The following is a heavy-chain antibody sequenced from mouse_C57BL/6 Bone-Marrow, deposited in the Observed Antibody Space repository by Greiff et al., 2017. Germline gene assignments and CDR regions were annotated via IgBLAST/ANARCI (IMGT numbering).Heavy chain of an antibody. Sequence: EVQRVESEGGLVQPGSSMKLSCTASGFTFSDYYMAWVRQVPEKGLEWVANINYDGSSTYYLDSLKSRFIISRDNAKNILYLQMSSLKSEDTATYYCARYYYGSRYAMDYWGQGTSVTVSS. CDR3: ARYYYGSRYAMDY. CDR2: INYDGSST. D-gene: IGHD1-1*01. J-gene: IGHJ4*01. V-gene: IGHV5-16*01. CDR1: GFTFSDYY.